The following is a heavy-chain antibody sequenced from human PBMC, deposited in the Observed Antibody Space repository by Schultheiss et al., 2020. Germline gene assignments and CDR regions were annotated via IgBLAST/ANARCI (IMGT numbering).Heavy chain of an antibody. V-gene: IGHV4-59*01. J-gene: IGHJ6*02. D-gene: IGHD2-15*01. CDR2: IYYSGST. Sequence: SETLSLTCAVYGGSFSGYYWSWIRQPPGKGLEWIGYIYYSGSTYYNPSLKSRVTISVDTSKNQFSLKLSSVTAADTAVYYCARGGSGDYYYYGMDVWGQGTTVTGYS. CDR1: GGSFSGYY. CDR3: ARGGSGDYYYYGMDV.